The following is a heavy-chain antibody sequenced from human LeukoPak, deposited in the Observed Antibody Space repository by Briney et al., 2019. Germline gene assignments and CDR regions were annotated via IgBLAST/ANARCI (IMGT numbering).Heavy chain of an antibody. Sequence: SVKVSCKASGGTFSSYAFSWVRQAPGQGLEWMGGIIPIFGTANYAQKFQGRVTITTDESTSTAYMELSSLRSEDTAVYYCARDRTITIFGVAPQGGAFDIWGQGTMVTVSS. V-gene: IGHV1-69*05. CDR2: IIPIFGTA. CDR3: ARDRTITIFGVAPQGGAFDI. D-gene: IGHD3-3*01. CDR1: GGTFSSYA. J-gene: IGHJ3*02.